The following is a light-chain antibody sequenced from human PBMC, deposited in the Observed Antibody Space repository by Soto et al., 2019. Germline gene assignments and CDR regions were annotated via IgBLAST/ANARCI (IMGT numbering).Light chain of an antibody. J-gene: IGKJ1*01. CDR3: QQYGSSPRT. Sequence: EIVLTQSPGTLSLSPGERATLSCRASQSVSSSYLAWYQQKPGQAPRLLIYGESSRATGIPDRFSGSGSGTDFTLTISRWESEDTAVNYCQQYGSSPRTVGQGTKVEIK. CDR1: QSVSSSY. V-gene: IGKV3-20*01. CDR2: GES.